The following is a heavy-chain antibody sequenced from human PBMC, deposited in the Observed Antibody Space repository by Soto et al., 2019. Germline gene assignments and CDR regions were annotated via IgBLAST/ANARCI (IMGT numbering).Heavy chain of an antibody. CDR1: GGTFSSYA. CDR3: ARSQGSSTSLEIYYYYYYGMDV. D-gene: IGHD2-2*01. V-gene: IGHV1-69*01. Sequence: VQLVQSGAEVKKPGSSVKVSCKASGGTFSSYAISWVRQAPGQGLEWMGGVIPIPGTANSAQKFQGRVTITADESTSTAYMELSSLRSEDTAVYYCARSQGSSTSLEIYYYYYYGMDVWGQGTTVTVSS. J-gene: IGHJ6*02. CDR2: VIPIPGTA.